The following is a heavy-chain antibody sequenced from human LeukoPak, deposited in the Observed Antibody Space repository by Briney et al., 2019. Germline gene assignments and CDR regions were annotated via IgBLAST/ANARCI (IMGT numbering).Heavy chain of an antibody. J-gene: IGHJ5*02. D-gene: IGHD2-15*01. CDR2: INNDGSRT. CDR3: VRETDCTGGSCYLSRWLDP. CDR1: EFTFSKYW. V-gene: IGHV3-74*01. Sequence: PGGSLRLSCVASEFTFSKYWMHWVRQARGKGLVSVSRINNDGSRTTYADSVKGRFTISRDSAKNTVYLQMNNLRDEDTAVYYCVRETDCTGGSCYLSRWLDPWGQGTLVTVSS.